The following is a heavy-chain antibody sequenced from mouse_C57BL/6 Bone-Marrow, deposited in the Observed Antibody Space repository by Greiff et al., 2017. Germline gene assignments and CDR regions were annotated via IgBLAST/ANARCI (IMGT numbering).Heavy chain of an antibody. D-gene: IGHD1-1*01. Sequence: VQLQQSGPELVKPGASVKISCKASGYSFTSYYIHWVKQRPGQGLEWIGWIYPGSGNTKYNEKFKGKATLTADTSSSTAYMQLSSLTSEDSAVYYCAREKSYYGSSYIFAYWGQGTLVTVSA. CDR1: GYSFTSYY. V-gene: IGHV1-66*01. CDR2: IYPGSGNT. J-gene: IGHJ3*01. CDR3: AREKSYYGSSYIFAY.